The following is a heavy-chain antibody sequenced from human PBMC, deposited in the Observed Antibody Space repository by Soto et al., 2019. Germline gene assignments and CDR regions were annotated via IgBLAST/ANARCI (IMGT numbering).Heavy chain of an antibody. V-gene: IGHV3-30*18. CDR1: GFTFSSYG. CDR3: AKDHSRYCSSTSCYGPDY. J-gene: IGHJ4*02. D-gene: IGHD2-2*01. Sequence: GGSLRLSCAASGFTFSSYGMHWVRQAPGKGLEWVAVISYDGSNKYYADSVKGRFTISRDNSKNTLYLQMNSLRAEDTAVYYCAKDHSRYCSSTSCYGPDYWGQGTLVTVSS. CDR2: ISYDGSNK.